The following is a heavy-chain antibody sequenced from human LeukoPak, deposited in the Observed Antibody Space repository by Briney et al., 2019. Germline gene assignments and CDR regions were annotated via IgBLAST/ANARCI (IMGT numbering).Heavy chain of an antibody. V-gene: IGHV1-2*02. CDR3: ARRPSDGGYDSSGYHYRDAFDI. Sequence: ASVKVSCKASGYTFTGYYMHWVRQAPGQGLEWMGWINPNSGGTNYAQKFQGRVTMTRDTSISTAYMELSRLRSDDTAVYYCARRPSDGGYDSSGYHYRDAFDIWGQGTMVTVSS. CDR1: GYTFTGYY. D-gene: IGHD3-22*01. J-gene: IGHJ3*02. CDR2: INPNSGGT.